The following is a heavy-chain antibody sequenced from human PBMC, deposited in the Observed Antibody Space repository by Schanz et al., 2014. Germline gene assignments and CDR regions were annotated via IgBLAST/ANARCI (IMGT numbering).Heavy chain of an antibody. V-gene: IGHV3-23*01. Sequence: EVQLLESGGGLVQPGGSLRLSCIGSGFTFRSYALGWVRQAPGKGLEWVSLVSASGGGPFYADSVKGRFTISRDNSKNTLDLQMNSLRAEDTAIYYCARDLLVSHYEFWSGNDYWGQGTLVTVSS. CDR2: VSASGGGP. CDR3: ARDLLVSHYEFWSGNDY. J-gene: IGHJ4*02. D-gene: IGHD3-3*01. CDR1: GFTFRSYA.